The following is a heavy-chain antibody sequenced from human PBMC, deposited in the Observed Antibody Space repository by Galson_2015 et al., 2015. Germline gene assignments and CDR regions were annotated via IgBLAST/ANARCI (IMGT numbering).Heavy chain of an antibody. CDR2: ILSSGDTI. CDR3: ARDHQYSFDY. CDR1: GFTFSSYS. Sequence: SLRLSCAASGFTFSSYSMNWVRQAPGKGLEWVSYILSSGDTIYYGDSVKGRFTISRDNAKNSLYLQMNSLRDEDTAVYYCARDHQYSFDYWGQGTLVTVSS. J-gene: IGHJ4*02. D-gene: IGHD2-21*01. V-gene: IGHV3-48*02.